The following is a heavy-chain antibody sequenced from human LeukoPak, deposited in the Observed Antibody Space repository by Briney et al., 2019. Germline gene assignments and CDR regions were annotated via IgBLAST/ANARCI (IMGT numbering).Heavy chain of an antibody. V-gene: IGHV3-30*18. D-gene: IGHD4-17*01. J-gene: IGHJ6*02. Sequence: GGSLRLSCAASGSTFSSYGMHWVRQAPGKGLEWVAVISYDGSNKYYADSVKGRFTISRDNSKNTLYLQMNSLRAEDTAVYYCAKDQGYGDYNYYYYGMDVWGQGTTVTVSS. CDR2: ISYDGSNK. CDR1: GSTFSSYG. CDR3: AKDQGYGDYNYYYYGMDV.